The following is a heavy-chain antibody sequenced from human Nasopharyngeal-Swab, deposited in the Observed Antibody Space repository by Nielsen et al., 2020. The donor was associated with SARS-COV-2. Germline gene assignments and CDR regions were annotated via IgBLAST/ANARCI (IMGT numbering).Heavy chain of an antibody. CDR2: IYHSGST. D-gene: IGHD6-19*01. J-gene: IGHJ6*02. Sequence: RQAPGKGLEWIGEIYHSGSTNYNPSLKSGVTISVDTTKNQFSLKLSSVTAADTAVYYCARGSKQWLVRLSRYYYYGMDVWGQGTTVTVSS. V-gene: IGHV4-34*01. CDR3: ARGSKQWLVRLSRYYYYGMDV.